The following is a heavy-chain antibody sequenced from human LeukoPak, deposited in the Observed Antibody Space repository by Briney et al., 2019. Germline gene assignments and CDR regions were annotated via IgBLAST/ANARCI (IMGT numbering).Heavy chain of an antibody. CDR1: GFTFNIYA. D-gene: IGHD1-26*01. V-gene: IGHV3-30-3*01. J-gene: IGHJ4*02. CDR3: ARTMYVTGSSDFDY. Sequence: GRSLRLSCAASGFTFNIYAMHWVRPAPGKGLAWVAVISYDGSKKYYADSVKGRFTISRDNSKNTVYLQMNSLRGEGTALYYCARTMYVTGSSDFDYGGQGTLVTVSS. CDR2: ISYDGSKK.